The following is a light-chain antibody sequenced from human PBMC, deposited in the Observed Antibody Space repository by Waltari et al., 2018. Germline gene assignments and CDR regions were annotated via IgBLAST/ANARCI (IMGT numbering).Light chain of an antibody. CDR2: EDN. J-gene: IGLJ3*02. CDR1: TPNMGNKS. V-gene: IGLV1-51*01. Sequence: QSVLQQAPPVSAAPGQTVTIAGAGTTPNMGNKSVSWYQQLPGTAPNIVIYEDNRRPSGIPDRFSGSKSGASATLRITGLQTGDEADYYCGSWDSSLGIGVLGGGTRLTVL. CDR3: GSWDSSLGIGV.